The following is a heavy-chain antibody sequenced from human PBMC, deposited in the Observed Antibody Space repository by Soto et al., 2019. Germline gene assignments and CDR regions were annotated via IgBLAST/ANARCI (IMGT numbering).Heavy chain of an antibody. Sequence: EVQLVESGGGVVRPGGSLRLSCAASGFTFDDYGMSWVRQAPGKGLEWVSGINWNGGSTGYADSVKGAFTISRDNAKNSLYLQMNSLRAEDTALYYCARGHGTYYYDSSGYRDAFDIWGQGTMVTVSS. CDR3: ARGHGTYYYDSSGYRDAFDI. V-gene: IGHV3-20*04. CDR2: INWNGGST. J-gene: IGHJ3*02. D-gene: IGHD3-22*01. CDR1: GFTFDDYG.